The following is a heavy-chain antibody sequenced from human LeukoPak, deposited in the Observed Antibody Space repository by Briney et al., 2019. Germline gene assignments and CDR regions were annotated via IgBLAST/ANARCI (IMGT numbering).Heavy chain of an antibody. CDR3: ARDKTRGLGYSYSKSGNYFDY. CDR2: ISYDGSNK. CDR1: GFTFSSYA. Sequence: GGSLRLSCAASGFTFSSYAMHWVRQAPGKGLEWVAVISYDGSNKYYADSVKGRFTISRDNAKNSLYLQMNSLRAEDTAVYSCARDKTRGLGYSYSKSGNYFDYWGQGTLVTVSS. V-gene: IGHV3-30*04. J-gene: IGHJ4*02. D-gene: IGHD5-18*01.